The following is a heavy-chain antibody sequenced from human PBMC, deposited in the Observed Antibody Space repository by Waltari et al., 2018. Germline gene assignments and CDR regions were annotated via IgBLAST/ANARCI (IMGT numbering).Heavy chain of an antibody. CDR2: INAGGSST. Sequence: EVQLLESGGGLVQPGGSLRLSCSASGFTFSTYAMTWVRQASGKGLEWVSSINAGGSSTYHAEAVRGRFKISRDNSKTTLFLKMNGLRVEDTAVYYCAKVPSHDYGPPFHFDEWGQGTLVAVSS. CDR1: GFTFSTYA. D-gene: IGHD4-17*01. CDR3: AKVPSHDYGPPFHFDE. J-gene: IGHJ4*02. V-gene: IGHV3-23*01.